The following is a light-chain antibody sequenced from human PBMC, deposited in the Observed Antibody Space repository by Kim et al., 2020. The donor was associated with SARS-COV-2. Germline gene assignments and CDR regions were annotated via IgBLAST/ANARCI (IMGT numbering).Light chain of an antibody. V-gene: IGKV1-33*01. CDR2: DAS. J-gene: IGKJ5*01. CDR3: QQYDNLPLT. Sequence: ASVGGRVTITCQASQDIRYYLNWYQQKPGKAPKLLIYDASNLETGVSSRFSGSGSGTDFSFTINSLQPEDIGTYYCQQYDNLPLTFGQGTRLEIK. CDR1: QDIRYY.